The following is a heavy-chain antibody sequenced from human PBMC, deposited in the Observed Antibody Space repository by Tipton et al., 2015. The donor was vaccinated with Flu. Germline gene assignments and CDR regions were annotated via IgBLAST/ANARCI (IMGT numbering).Heavy chain of an antibody. CDR2: IKSDGNTT. CDR3: ARRGAATGSLDY. Sequence: SLRLSCAVSGFPFSSYWMNWVRQAPGKGLVWVSRIKSDGNTTTYADSVKGRFTISRDNAKNTLYLQMNSLRAEDTAVYYCARRGAATGSLDYWGQGTLVSVSS. V-gene: IGHV3-74*01. J-gene: IGHJ4*02. D-gene: IGHD6-13*01. CDR1: GFPFSSYW.